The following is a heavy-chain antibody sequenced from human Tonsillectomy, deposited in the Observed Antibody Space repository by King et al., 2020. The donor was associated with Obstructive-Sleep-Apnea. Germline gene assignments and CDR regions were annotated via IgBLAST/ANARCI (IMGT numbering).Heavy chain of an antibody. D-gene: IGHD3-10*01. V-gene: IGHV5-51*01. CDR2: IYPGDSDT. CDR1: GYSFTSYW. Sequence: EGQLVQSGAEVKKPGESLKISCKGSGYSFTSYWIGWVRQMPGKGLEWMGIIYPGDSDTRYSPSFQGQVTISADKSISTAYLQWSSRKASDTAMYYCARAGRGVRGVIKEYGMDVWGQGTTVTVSS. CDR3: ARAGRGVRGVIKEYGMDV. J-gene: IGHJ6*02.